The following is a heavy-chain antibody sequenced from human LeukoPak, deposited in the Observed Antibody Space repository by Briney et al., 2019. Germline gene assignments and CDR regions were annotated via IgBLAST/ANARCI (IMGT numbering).Heavy chain of an antibody. Sequence: SETLSLTCTVSGGSISSSSYYWGWIRQPPGKGLEWIGSIYYSGSTYYDPSLKSRVTISVDTSKNQFSLKLSSVTAADTAVYYCARDSAYCGGDCHDAFDIWGQGTMDTVSS. CDR2: IYYSGST. CDR1: GGSISSSSYY. D-gene: IGHD2-21*02. V-gene: IGHV4-39*07. CDR3: ARDSAYCGGDCHDAFDI. J-gene: IGHJ3*02.